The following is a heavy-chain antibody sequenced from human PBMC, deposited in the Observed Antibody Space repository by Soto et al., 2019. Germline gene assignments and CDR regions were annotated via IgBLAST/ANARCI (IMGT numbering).Heavy chain of an antibody. J-gene: IGHJ4*02. V-gene: IGHV4-59*08. CDR3: ARRVRDSSGWTVDY. Sequence: SETLSLTCTVSGGSISSYYWSWIRQPPGKGLEWIGYIYYSGSTNYNPSLKSRVTISVDTSKNQFSLKLSSVTAADTAVYYCARRVRDSSGWTVDYWGQGTLVTVSS. D-gene: IGHD6-19*01. CDR1: GGSISSYY. CDR2: IYYSGST.